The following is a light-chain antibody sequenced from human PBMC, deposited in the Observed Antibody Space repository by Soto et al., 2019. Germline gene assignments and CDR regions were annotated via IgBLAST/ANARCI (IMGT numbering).Light chain of an antibody. CDR2: GAS. CDR3: QQYNNWPGT. CDR1: QSVSSK. Sequence: EIVLTQSPGTLSVSPGERATLSFRASQSVSSKLAWYQQKPGQAPRLLFYGASTGATGIPARFSGSGSETEFTLSISSLQSEDFAVYYCQQYNNWPGTFGQGTKVEIQ. J-gene: IGKJ1*01. V-gene: IGKV3-15*01.